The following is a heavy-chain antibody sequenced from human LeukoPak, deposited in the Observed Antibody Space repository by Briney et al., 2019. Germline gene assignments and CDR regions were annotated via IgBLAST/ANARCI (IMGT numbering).Heavy chain of an antibody. CDR1: GFTVSSNY. V-gene: IGHV3-53*01. Sequence: GGSLRLSCAASGFTVSSNYMSWVRQAPGKGLEWVSVIYTGGSTYYADSVKGRFTISRDNSKNTLYLQMNSLRAEDTAVYYCARVVYYYDSSGYPNAFDMWGQGTMVTVSS. CDR3: ARVVYYYDSSGYPNAFDM. D-gene: IGHD3-22*01. CDR2: IYTGGST. J-gene: IGHJ3*02.